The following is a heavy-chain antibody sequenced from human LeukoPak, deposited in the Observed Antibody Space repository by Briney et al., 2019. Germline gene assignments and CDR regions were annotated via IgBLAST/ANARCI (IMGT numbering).Heavy chain of an antibody. Sequence: GGSLRLSCAASGSTFSSYWMSWVRQAPGKGLEWVASIKHDGSEKYYVDSVRGRFTISRDNTMNSLYLQMSSLRAEDTAVYYCATDRGWRTSGYYLYYFEYWGQGTLVTFSS. D-gene: IGHD3-3*01. J-gene: IGHJ4*02. V-gene: IGHV3-7*01. CDR3: ATDRGWRTSGYYLYYFEY. CDR1: GSTFSSYW. CDR2: IKHDGSEK.